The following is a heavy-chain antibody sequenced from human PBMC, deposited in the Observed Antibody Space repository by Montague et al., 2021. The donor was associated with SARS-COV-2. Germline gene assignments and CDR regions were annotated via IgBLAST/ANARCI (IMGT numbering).Heavy chain of an antibody. CDR2: TYYRNKWYN. V-gene: IGHV6-1*01. CDR1: GDSVSSNSAT. J-gene: IGHJ6*02. Sequence: CAISGDSVSSNSATWNWVRQSPSRGLEWLGRTYYRNKWYNDYAVSVRGRVTINPDTSKNQFSLQLNSVTPEDTAIYYCTSGREGNYNVMDVWGQGTTVTVSS. D-gene: IGHD3-10*01. CDR3: TSGREGNYNVMDV.